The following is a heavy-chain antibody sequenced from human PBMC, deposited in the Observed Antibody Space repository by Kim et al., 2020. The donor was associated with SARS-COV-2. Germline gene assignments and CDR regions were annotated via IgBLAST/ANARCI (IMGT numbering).Heavy chain of an antibody. J-gene: IGHJ4*02. CDR2: ISYDGSNK. D-gene: IGHD2-8*01. CDR3: AGGLVYAIRDY. CDR1: GFTFSSYG. Sequence: GGSLRLSCAASGFTFSSYGMHWVRQAPGMGLEWVAVISYDGSNKYYADSVKGRFTISRDNSKNTLYLQMNSLRAEDTAVYYCAGGLVYAIRDYWGQGTLVTVSS. V-gene: IGHV3-30*03.